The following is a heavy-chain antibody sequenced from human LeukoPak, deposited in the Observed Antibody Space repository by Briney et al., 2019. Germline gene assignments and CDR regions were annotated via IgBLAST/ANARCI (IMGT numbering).Heavy chain of an antibody. Sequence: SETLSLTCAVYGGSFSGYYWSWIRQPPGKGLEWIGEINHSGSTNYNPSLKSRVTISVDTSKNQFSLKLSSMTAADTAVYYCARERYNDYWGQGTLVTVSS. CDR3: ARERYNDY. D-gene: IGHD1-1*01. CDR2: INHSGST. V-gene: IGHV4-34*01. CDR1: GGSFSGYY. J-gene: IGHJ4*02.